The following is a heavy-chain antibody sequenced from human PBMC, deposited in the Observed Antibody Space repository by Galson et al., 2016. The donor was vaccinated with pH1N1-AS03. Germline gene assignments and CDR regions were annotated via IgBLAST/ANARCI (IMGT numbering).Heavy chain of an antibody. CDR1: GASISSSTYY. D-gene: IGHD5-24*01. CDR2: GYSSGHT. V-gene: IGHV4-61*02. J-gene: IGHJ4*02. CDR3: AREDGSTVISKFDY. Sequence: TLSLTCTVSGASISSSTYYWSWIRQPAGKGLEWIGRGYSSGHTNYNPSLKGRVTISVDTSKNQFSLRLSSVTAADTAFYYCAREDGSTVISKFDYWGQGYLVTVSS.